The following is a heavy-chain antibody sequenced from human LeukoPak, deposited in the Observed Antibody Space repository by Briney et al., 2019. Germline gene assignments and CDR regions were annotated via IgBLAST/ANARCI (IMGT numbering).Heavy chain of an antibody. CDR3: ARASRKSTMIVVVSNGWFDP. D-gene: IGHD3-22*01. CDR1: GGSFSGYY. CDR2: INHSGST. Sequence: SETLPLTCAVYGGSFSGYYCCWIRQPPGKGQEWIGEINHSGSTNYNPSLTSRVPISVDTSKNQFHLKLISVTAADTAVYYCARASRKSTMIVVVSNGWFDPWGQGTLVTVSS. J-gene: IGHJ5*02. V-gene: IGHV4-34*01.